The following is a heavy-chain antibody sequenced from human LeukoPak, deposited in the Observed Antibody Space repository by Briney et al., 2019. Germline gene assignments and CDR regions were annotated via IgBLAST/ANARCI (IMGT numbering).Heavy chain of an antibody. D-gene: IGHD3-3*01. Sequence: PSETLSLTCTVSGGSISSYYWSWIRQPPGKGLEWIGYIYYSGSTNYNPSLKSRVTISVDTSKNQFSLKLSSVTAADTAVYYCARHAYYDFWSGYGTVRRHNWFDPWGQGTLVTVSS. CDR1: GGSISSYY. J-gene: IGHJ5*02. CDR2: IYYSGST. V-gene: IGHV4-59*01. CDR3: ARHAYYDFWSGYGTVRRHNWFDP.